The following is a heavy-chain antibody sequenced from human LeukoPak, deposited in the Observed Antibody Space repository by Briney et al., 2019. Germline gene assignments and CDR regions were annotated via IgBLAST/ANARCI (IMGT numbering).Heavy chain of an antibody. J-gene: IGHJ3*02. D-gene: IGHD3-22*01. V-gene: IGHV4-59*01. CDR3: ARGDYYDSSGYYPGAFDI. CDR1: GGSISSYY. CDR2: IYYSGST. Sequence: SETLSLTCTVSGGSISSYYWSWIRQPPGKGLEWIGYIYYSGSTNYNPSLKSRVTISVDTSKNQFSLKLSSVTAADTAVYYCARGDYYDSSGYYPGAFDIWGQGTMVTVSS.